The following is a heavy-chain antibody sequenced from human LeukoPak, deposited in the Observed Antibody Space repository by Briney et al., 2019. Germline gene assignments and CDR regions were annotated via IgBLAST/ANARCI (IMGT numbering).Heavy chain of an antibody. V-gene: IGHV1-24*01. D-gene: IGHD6-13*01. CDR3: ATGPPHSSSWQFDY. J-gene: IGHJ4*02. CDR2: FDPEDGET. CDR1: GYTLTELS. Sequence: ASVKVSCKVSGYTLTELSMHWVRQAPGKGLEWMGGFDPEDGETIYAQKFQGRVTMTEDTSTDTAYMELSSLRSEDTAVYYCATGPPHSSSWQFDYWGQGTLVTVSS.